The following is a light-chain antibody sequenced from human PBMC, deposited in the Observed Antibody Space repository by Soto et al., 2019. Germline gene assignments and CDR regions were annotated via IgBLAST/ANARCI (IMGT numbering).Light chain of an antibody. J-gene: IGKJ1*01. CDR3: QQSHSYPRT. CDR1: QTINNF. Sequence: DIQMTHSPSSLFSSVGDRVTVTCRATQTINNFLNWYHHKPGKAPKLLIYGASALQSGVPSRFSGGGSGTTFTLTINSLQPADFGIYYCQQSHSYPRTFGQGTTV. CDR2: GAS. V-gene: IGKV1-39*01.